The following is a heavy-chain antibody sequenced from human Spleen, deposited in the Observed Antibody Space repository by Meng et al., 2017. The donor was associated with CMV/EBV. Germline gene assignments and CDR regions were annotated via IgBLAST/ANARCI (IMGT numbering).Heavy chain of an antibody. Sequence: GESLKISCEASGFTFSDHYMDWVRQAPGKGLEWVGRVRKKTNSYTTEYAPSVKGRFTVSRDDSSNSLYLQMNSLKAEDTAVYFCARVNIAWYFFDYWGQGTLVTVSS. V-gene: IGHV3-72*01. D-gene: IGHD2/OR15-2a*01. CDR1: GFTFSDHY. CDR3: ARVNIAWYFFDY. J-gene: IGHJ4*02. CDR2: VRKKTNSYTT.